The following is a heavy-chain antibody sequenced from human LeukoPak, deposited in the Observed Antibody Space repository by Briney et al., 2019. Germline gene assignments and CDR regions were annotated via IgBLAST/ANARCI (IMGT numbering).Heavy chain of an antibody. Sequence: PGGSLRLSCAASGFTFSSYAMNWVRQAPGKGLEWVSAISSSGGSTYYADSVKGRFTISRDNSKNTLYLQMNSLRAEDTAVYYCAKDGGSYRIFDYWGQGTLVTVSS. V-gene: IGHV3-23*01. CDR3: AKDGGSYRIFDY. CDR2: ISSSGGST. CDR1: GFTFSSYA. J-gene: IGHJ4*02. D-gene: IGHD1-26*01.